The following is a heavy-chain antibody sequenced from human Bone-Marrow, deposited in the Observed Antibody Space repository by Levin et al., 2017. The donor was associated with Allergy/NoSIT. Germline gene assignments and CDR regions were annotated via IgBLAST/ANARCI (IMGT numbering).Heavy chain of an antibody. D-gene: IGHD2-21*02. CDR2: ISTTSHYI. CDR3: TRARGDCYSCNAFDF. V-gene: IGHV3-21*01. CDR1: GFTFSTYS. Sequence: PGGSLRLSCAASGFTFSTYSMNWVRQAPGEGLEWVSSISTTSHYIYYADSVKGRFTISRDNAKNSLFLEMNSLRAEDTAVYYCTRARGDCYSCNAFDFWGQGTVVTVSS. J-gene: IGHJ3*01.